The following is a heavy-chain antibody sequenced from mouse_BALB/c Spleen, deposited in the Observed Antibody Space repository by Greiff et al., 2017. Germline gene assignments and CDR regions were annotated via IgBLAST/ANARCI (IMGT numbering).Heavy chain of an antibody. V-gene: IGHV5-12-1*01. CDR2: ISSGGGST. Sequence: DVQLVESGGGLVKPGGSLKLSCAASGFAFSSYDMSWVRQTPEKRLEWVAYISSGGGSTYYPDTVKGRFTISRDNAKNTLYLQMSSLKSEDTAMYYCARSFDYWGQGTTLTVSS. CDR3: ARSFDY. CDR1: GFAFSSYD. J-gene: IGHJ2*01.